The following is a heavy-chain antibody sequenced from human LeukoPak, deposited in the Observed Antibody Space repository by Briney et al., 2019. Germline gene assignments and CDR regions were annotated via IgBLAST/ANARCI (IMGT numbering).Heavy chain of an antibody. V-gene: IGHV3-7*01. CDR1: GFIFSTYW. Sequence: GGSLRLSCAASGFIFSTYWMMWARQAPGKGLEWVANMKGDGSEIHYVDSVKGRFTISRDNAKNSLSLQMNSLRPEDTAVYYGARPAYTATYDLWGQGTMVTVSS. J-gene: IGHJ3*01. D-gene: IGHD3-16*01. CDR2: MKGDGSEI. CDR3: ARPAYTATYDL.